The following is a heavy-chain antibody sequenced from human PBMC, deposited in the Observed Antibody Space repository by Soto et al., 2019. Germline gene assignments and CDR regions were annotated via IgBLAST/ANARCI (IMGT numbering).Heavy chain of an antibody. CDR2: ISYDGSNK. CDR3: ASPVSPQMGATDYWYFDL. J-gene: IGHJ2*01. CDR1: GFTFSSYA. V-gene: IGHV3-30*09. D-gene: IGHD1-26*01. Sequence: QVQLVESGGGVVQPGRSLRLSCAASGFTFSSYAMHWVRQAPGKGLEWVAVISYDGSNKYYADSVKGRFAISRDNSKTTLYLQMNSLRAEDTAVYYCASPVSPQMGATDYWYFDLWGRGTLVTVSS.